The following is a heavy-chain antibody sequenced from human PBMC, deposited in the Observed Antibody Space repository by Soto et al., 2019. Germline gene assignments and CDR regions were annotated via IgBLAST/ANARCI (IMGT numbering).Heavy chain of an antibody. CDR2: IYHSGST. V-gene: IGHV4-30-2*01. Sequence: SETLSLTCAVSGGSISSGGYSWSWIRQPPGKGLEWIGYIYHSGSTYYNPSLKSRVTISVDRSKNQFSLKLSSVTAADTAVYSCARVPDYWGQGTLVTVSS. D-gene: IGHD2-2*01. J-gene: IGHJ4*02. CDR3: ARVPDY. CDR1: GGSISSGGYS.